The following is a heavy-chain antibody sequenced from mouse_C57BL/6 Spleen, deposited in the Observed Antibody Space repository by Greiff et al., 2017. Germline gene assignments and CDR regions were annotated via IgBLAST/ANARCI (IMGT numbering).Heavy chain of an antibody. Sequence: VKLMESGPELVKPGASVKISCTASGYAISSSWMNWVKQRTGTGLEWIGRIYPGDGDTNYNGKFKGKATLTADKSSSTAYMQLSSLTSEDSAVYFCARRGDYAMDYWGQGTSVTVSS. CDR3: ARRGDYAMDY. J-gene: IGHJ4*01. CDR1: GYAISSSW. V-gene: IGHV1-82*01. CDR2: IYPGDGDT.